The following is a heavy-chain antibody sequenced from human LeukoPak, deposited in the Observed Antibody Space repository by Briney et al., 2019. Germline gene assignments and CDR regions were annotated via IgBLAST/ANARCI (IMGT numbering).Heavy chain of an antibody. V-gene: IGHV4-4*02. CDR3: ARHSAHSSTNDAFDM. CDR2: IYHSGST. J-gene: IGHJ3*02. D-gene: IGHD6-13*01. CDR1: GGSISSSNW. Sequence: SETLSLTCAVSGGSISSSNWWSWVRQPPGKGLEWIGEIYHSGSTNYNPSLKSRVTISVDTSKNQFSLKLTSVTAADTAVYYCARHSAHSSTNDAFDMWGQGTLVIVSS.